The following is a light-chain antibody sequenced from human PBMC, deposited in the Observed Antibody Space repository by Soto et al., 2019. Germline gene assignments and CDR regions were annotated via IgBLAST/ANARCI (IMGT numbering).Light chain of an antibody. CDR2: KAS. V-gene: IGKV1-5*03. J-gene: IGKJ1*01. CDR3: QQCYWHWT. Sequence: DIQMTQSPSTLSASVGDRVTVTCRASQSISSWLAWYQQKAGKAPKLLIYKASALESGVPSRFGGSGSGTEFTLSISSLQPDDFATYYCQQCYWHWTFGQGTKVDIK. CDR1: QSISSW.